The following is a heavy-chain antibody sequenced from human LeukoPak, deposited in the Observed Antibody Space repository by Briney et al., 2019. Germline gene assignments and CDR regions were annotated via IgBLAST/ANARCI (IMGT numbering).Heavy chain of an antibody. Sequence: PGRSLRLSCAASGFTFSDYAMHWVRQAPGKGLEWVAVISYDGSNKYYADSVKRRFTVSRDDAKNTLFLQMNSLSAEDAAVYYCARDPRRFSLGYYHSSHGYNGMDVWGQGTTVTVSS. CDR3: ARDPRRFSLGYYHSSHGYNGMDV. CDR2: ISYDGSNK. J-gene: IGHJ6*02. D-gene: IGHD3-3*01. CDR1: GFTFSDYA. V-gene: IGHV3-30*03.